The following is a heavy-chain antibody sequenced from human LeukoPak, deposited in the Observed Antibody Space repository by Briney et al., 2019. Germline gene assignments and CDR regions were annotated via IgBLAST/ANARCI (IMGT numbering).Heavy chain of an antibody. Sequence: SETLSLTCAVYGGSFSGYYWSWIRQPPGKGLEWIGEINHSGCTNYNPSLKSRVTISVDTSKNQFSLKLSSVTAADTAVYYCARGNRGSDIYGSGSYYKGRWFDPWGQGTLVTVSS. D-gene: IGHD3-10*01. CDR3: ARGNRGSDIYGSGSYYKGRWFDP. CDR2: INHSGCT. V-gene: IGHV4-34*01. J-gene: IGHJ5*02. CDR1: GGSFSGYY.